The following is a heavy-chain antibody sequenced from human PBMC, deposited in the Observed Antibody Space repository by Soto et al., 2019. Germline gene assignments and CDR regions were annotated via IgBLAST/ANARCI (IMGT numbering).Heavy chain of an antibody. D-gene: IGHD6-13*01. CDR3: ARQYSRYDY. J-gene: IGHJ4*02. V-gene: IGHV4-39*01. Sequence: SETLSLTCTVSGGSISSSSYYWGWIRQPPGRGREWVGSIYYSGSPYYNPSLKSRVTISVDTSKNQFSLKLSSVTAADTAVYYCARQYSRYDYWGQGTLVTVSS. CDR1: GGSISSSSYY. CDR2: IYYSGSP.